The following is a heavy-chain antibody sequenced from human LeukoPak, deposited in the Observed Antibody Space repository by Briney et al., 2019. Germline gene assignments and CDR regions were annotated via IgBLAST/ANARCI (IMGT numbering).Heavy chain of an antibody. Sequence: APVKLSCKASGYTFTGYYMHWVRQAPGQGLEGMGWINPNSGGTNYAQKFQGRVTMTRDTSISTAYMELSRLTSDDTAVYYCARAIVGAYMDVWGKGTTVTISS. CDR1: GYTFTGYY. D-gene: IGHD1-26*01. CDR2: INPNSGGT. CDR3: ARAIVGAYMDV. J-gene: IGHJ6*03. V-gene: IGHV1-2*02.